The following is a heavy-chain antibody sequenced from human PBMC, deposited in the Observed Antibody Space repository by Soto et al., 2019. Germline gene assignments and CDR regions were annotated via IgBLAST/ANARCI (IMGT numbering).Heavy chain of an antibody. J-gene: IGHJ6*02. Sequence: ESLKISCKGSGYTFSNYWIVWVLQMPGNCLDCIGIIYPFYSDTRYRPSFQGQFTISVDNSIITSYLQCISLKASDTAMYYCARHQDYYAMDVWGQGTTVTVSS. CDR1: GYTFSNYW. V-gene: IGHV5-51*01. CDR2: IYPFYSDT. CDR3: ARHQDYYAMDV.